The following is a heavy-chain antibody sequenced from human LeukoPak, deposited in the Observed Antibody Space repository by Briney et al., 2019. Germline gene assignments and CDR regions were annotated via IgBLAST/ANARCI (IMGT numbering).Heavy chain of an antibody. CDR3: ARVSSSGGRPHYYYGMDV. D-gene: IGHD6-13*01. Sequence: PGGSLRLSCAASGFTFSSYAIHWVRQAPGKGLEWVAVISYDGSNKYYADSVKGRFTISRDNSKNTLYLQMNSLRAEDTAVYYCARVSSSGGRPHYYYGMDVWGQGTTVTVSS. CDR1: GFTFSSYA. CDR2: ISYDGSNK. J-gene: IGHJ6*02. V-gene: IGHV3-30-3*01.